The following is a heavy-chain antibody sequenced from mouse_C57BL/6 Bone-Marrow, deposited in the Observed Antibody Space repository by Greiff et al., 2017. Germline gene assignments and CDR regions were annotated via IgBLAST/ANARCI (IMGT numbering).Heavy chain of an antibody. CDR2: IYPRSGNT. Sequence: VKLVESGAELARPGASVKLSCKASGYTFTSYGISWVKQRTGQGLEWIGEIYPRSGNTYYNEKFKGKATLTADKSSSTAYMELRSLTSEDSAVYFCARVGYFDVWGTGTTVTVSS. CDR1: GYTFTSYG. V-gene: IGHV1-81*01. J-gene: IGHJ1*03. CDR3: ARVGYFDV.